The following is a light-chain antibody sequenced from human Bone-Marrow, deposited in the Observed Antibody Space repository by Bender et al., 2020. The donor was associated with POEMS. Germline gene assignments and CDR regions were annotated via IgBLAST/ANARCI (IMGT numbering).Light chain of an antibody. CDR2: EVS. CDR1: SSDVGPFNH. Sequence: QSALTQPASVSGSPGQSITISCTGSSSDVGPFNHVSWYQQHPGKAPKLMIYEVSKRPSGVPDRFSGSKSGNTASLTVSGLQAEDESDYYCSSYAGSNKLVFGGGTKLTVL. CDR3: SSYAGSNKLV. V-gene: IGLV2-8*01. J-gene: IGLJ2*01.